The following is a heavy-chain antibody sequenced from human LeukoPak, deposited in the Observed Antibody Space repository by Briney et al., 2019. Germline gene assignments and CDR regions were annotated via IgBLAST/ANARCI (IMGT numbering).Heavy chain of an antibody. CDR2: ISSDSKSI. CDR1: EFTFRNYN. D-gene: IGHD1-1*01. Sequence: GGSLRLSCKASEFTFRNYNMNWFRQAPGKGLEWISYISSDSKSIYYADSVKGRFTISRDNAKNSLSLQMDSLRADDTAVYHCARDKWDDETETGDWGQETLVTVSS. J-gene: IGHJ4*02. V-gene: IGHV3-48*04. CDR3: ARDKWDDETETGD.